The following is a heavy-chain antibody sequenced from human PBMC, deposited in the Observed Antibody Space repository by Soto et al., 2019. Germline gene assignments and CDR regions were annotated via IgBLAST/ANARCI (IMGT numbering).Heavy chain of an antibody. CDR1: GFTFSSYS. Sequence: EVQLVESGGGLVKPGGSLRLSCAASGFTFSSYSMNWVRQAPGKGLEWVSSISSSSSYIYYADSVKGRFTISRDNAKNSLYLQMNSLRAEDTAVYYCARDTHSYYFWSGFGMDVWGQGTTVTVSS. CDR3: ARDTHSYYFWSGFGMDV. J-gene: IGHJ6*02. V-gene: IGHV3-21*01. D-gene: IGHD3-3*01. CDR2: ISSSSSYI.